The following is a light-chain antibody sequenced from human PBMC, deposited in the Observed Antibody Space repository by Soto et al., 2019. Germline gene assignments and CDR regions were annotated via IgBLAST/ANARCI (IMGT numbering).Light chain of an antibody. J-gene: IGKJ5*01. Sequence: EIVFTQSPATLSLSPGERATLSCRASQSVSSYLAWYQQKPGQAPRLLIYDASNRATGIPARFSGSGSGTDFTLTISSLEPEDFAVYFCQQYNNWPLAFGQGTRLEIK. CDR3: QQYNNWPLA. CDR2: DAS. V-gene: IGKV3-11*01. CDR1: QSVSSY.